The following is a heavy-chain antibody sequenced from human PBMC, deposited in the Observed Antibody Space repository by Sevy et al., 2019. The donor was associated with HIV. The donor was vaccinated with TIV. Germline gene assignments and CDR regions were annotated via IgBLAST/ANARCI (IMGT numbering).Heavy chain of an antibody. J-gene: IGHJ6*04. CDR2: ISGSGGYT. D-gene: IGHD3-3*01. CDR1: GFTFRSYA. Sequence: GGSLRLSCAASGFTFRSYAMSWVRQAPGKGLEWGSAISGSGGYTYYADSVKSRFTISRDNSKNTLYLQMHSLRAEDTAVYYCATFLHFEFWSGPYSGMDVWGKGTTVTVSS. V-gene: IGHV3-23*01. CDR3: ATFLHFEFWSGPYSGMDV.